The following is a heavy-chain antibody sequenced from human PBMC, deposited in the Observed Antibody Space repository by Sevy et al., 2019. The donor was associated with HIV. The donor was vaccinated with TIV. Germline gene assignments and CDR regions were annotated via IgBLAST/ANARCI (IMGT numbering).Heavy chain of an antibody. V-gene: IGHV3-23*01. J-gene: IGHJ4*02. CDR3: AKEVGYGDSMYYFDY. CDR2: ISGSGGST. Sequence: GGSLRLSCAASGFTFSSYAMRWVRQAPGKGLEWVSAISGSGGSTYYADSVKGRFTISRDNSKNTLYLQMNSLRAEDTAVYYCAKEVGYGDSMYYFDYWGQGTLVTVSS. CDR1: GFTFSSYA. D-gene: IGHD4-17*01.